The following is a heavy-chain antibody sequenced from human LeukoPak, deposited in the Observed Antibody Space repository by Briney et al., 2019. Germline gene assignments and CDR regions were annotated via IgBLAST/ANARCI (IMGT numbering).Heavy chain of an antibody. CDR1: GFTFSSSD. J-gene: IGHJ4*02. Sequence: GGSLRLSCAASGFTFSSSDMHWVRQVTGKGLEWVSSITTAGDTYSPGCVRGRFTISRENAKNSFYLQMNSLRAEDSAVYYCAVGVSFDYWGQGTLVTVSS. V-gene: IGHV3-13*01. CDR3: AVGVSFDY. CDR2: ITTAGDT. D-gene: IGHD3-16*01.